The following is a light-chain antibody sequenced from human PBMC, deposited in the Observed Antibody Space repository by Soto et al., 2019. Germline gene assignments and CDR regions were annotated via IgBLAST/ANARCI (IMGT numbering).Light chain of an antibody. Sequence: DIQMTQSPSSVSASVGDRVTITCRASQGISSRLAWYQQMPGKAPNLLIYAASNLQSGVPSRFSGSGSETDFTLTIGSLQPEDFATYYCQKANSFPLTCGGGTKVEIK. CDR2: AAS. J-gene: IGKJ4*01. CDR3: QKANSFPLT. CDR1: QGISSR. V-gene: IGKV1-12*01.